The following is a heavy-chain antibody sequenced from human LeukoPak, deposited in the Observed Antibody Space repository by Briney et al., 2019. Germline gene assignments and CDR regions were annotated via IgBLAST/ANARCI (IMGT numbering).Heavy chain of an antibody. CDR2: IYTSGST. J-gene: IGHJ3*02. D-gene: IGHD3-16*01. CDR1: GGSISSGSYY. Sequence: SQTLSLTXTVSGGSISSGSYYWSWIRQPAGKGLEWSGRIYTSGSTNYNPSLKSRVTISVDTSKNQFSLKLSSVTAADTAVYYCARDRRKGEAFDIWGQGTMVTVSS. CDR3: ARDRRKGEAFDI. V-gene: IGHV4-61*02.